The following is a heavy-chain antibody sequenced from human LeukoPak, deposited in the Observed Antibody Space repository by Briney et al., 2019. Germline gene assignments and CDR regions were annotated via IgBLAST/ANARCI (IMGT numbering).Heavy chain of an antibody. V-gene: IGHV1-3*01. Sequence: ASVKVSCKASSYIFNSYGITWVRQAPGQRLEWMGWINAGNGNTKYSQKFQGRVTITRDTSASTAYMELSSLRSEDTAVYYCASHDSSGYYQPFDYWGQGTLVTVSS. J-gene: IGHJ4*02. CDR3: ASHDSSGYYQPFDY. CDR1: SYIFNSYG. D-gene: IGHD3-22*01. CDR2: INAGNGNT.